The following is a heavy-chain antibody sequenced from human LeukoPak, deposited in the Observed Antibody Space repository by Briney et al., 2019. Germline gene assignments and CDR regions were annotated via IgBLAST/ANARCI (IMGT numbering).Heavy chain of an antibody. CDR2: ISWNSGSI. CDR1: GFTFDDYA. V-gene: IGHV3-9*01. CDR3: AKTTNPVDTAMVDFDY. J-gene: IGHJ4*02. D-gene: IGHD5-18*01. Sequence: PGGSLRLSCAASGFTFDDYAMHWVRQAPGKGLEWVSGISWNSGSIGYADSVKGRFTISRDNSKNTLYLQMNSLRAEDTAVYYCAKTTNPVDTAMVDFDYWGQGTLVTVSS.